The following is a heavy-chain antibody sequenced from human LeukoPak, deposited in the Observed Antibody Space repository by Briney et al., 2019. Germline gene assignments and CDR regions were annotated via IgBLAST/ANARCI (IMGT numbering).Heavy chain of an antibody. CDR2: IGTAGDT. Sequence: GGSLRLSCAASGFTSSSYDMHWVRQATGKGLEWVSAIGTAGDTYYPGSVKGRFTISRENAKNSLYLQMNSLRAGDTAVYYCARGLDYGDLRGIDYTMDVWGQGTTVTVSS. V-gene: IGHV3-13*01. CDR3: ARGLDYGDLRGIDYTMDV. J-gene: IGHJ6*02. D-gene: IGHD4-17*01. CDR1: GFTSSSYD.